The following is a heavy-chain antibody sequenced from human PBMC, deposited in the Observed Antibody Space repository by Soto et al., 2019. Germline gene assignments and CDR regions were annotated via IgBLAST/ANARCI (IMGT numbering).Heavy chain of an antibody. Sequence: EVNLLESGGGLVQPGGSMRLSCEASGFPFWTYSMSWVRQAPRKGLEWVSGISGSGTATYYTDSVKGRFTVSRDNSKDTLFLQMNNLRAEDTAIYYCAKYSELPYEAYLQQWGQGTLVTVSS. V-gene: IGHV3-23*01. CDR3: AKYSELPYEAYLQQ. D-gene: IGHD1-7*01. CDR1: GFPFWTYS. J-gene: IGHJ1*01. CDR2: ISGSGTAT.